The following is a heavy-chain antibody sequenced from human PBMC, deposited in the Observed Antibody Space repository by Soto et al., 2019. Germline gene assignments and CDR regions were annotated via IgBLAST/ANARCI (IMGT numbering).Heavy chain of an antibody. D-gene: IGHD6-25*01. CDR1: GFTFSSYE. J-gene: IGHJ6*02. CDR2: ISRSGDVI. CDR3: AREGKQRGMDV. V-gene: IGHV3-48*03. Sequence: GGSLRLSCAGSGFTFSSYEMNWVRQAPGKGLEWVSYISRSGDVIYYADSVKGRFTVSRDNAKNSLYLQMNSLRAADTAVYYCAREGKQRGMDVWGQGTTVTVSS.